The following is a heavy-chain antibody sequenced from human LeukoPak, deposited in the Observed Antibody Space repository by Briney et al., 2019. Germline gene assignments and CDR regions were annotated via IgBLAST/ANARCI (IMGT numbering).Heavy chain of an antibody. V-gene: IGHV4-39*02. Sequence: SETLSLTCTVSGGSISNSLYFWGWIRQPPGKGLEWIGSIYYSGSTYYNPSLKSRVTISVDTSKNHFSLKLSSVTAADTAVYYCARNHYDVWSGYPYNWLDPWGQGTQVTVSS. CDR2: IYYSGST. D-gene: IGHD3-3*01. CDR1: GGSISNSLYF. CDR3: ARNHYDVWSGYPYNWLDP. J-gene: IGHJ5*02.